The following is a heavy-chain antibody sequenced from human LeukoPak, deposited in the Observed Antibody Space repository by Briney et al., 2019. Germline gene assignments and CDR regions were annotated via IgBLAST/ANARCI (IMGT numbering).Heavy chain of an antibody. CDR3: ARDFGRKANWFDP. D-gene: IGHD3-10*01. J-gene: IGHJ5*02. V-gene: IGHV3-33*08. CDR2: IWYDGSNK. Sequence: PGGSLRLSCAASGFTFDNYRMSWVRQAPGKGLEWVAVIWYDGSNKYYADSVKGRFTISRDNSKNTLYLQMNSLRAEDTAVYYCARDFGRKANWFDPWGQGTLVTVSS. CDR1: GFTFDNYR.